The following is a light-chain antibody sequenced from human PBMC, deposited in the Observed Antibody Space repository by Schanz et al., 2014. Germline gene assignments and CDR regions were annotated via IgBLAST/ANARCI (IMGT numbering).Light chain of an antibody. CDR1: SSDVGGYNY. V-gene: IGLV2-8*01. Sequence: QSALTQPPSASGSPGQSVTISCTGTSSDVGGYNYVSWYQQRPGKAPKLMIHDVTKRPSGVPDRFSGSKSGNTASLTVSGLQAEDEADYYCSSYAGSNNPWVFGGGTKLTVL. J-gene: IGLJ3*02. CDR2: DVT. CDR3: SSYAGSNNPWV.